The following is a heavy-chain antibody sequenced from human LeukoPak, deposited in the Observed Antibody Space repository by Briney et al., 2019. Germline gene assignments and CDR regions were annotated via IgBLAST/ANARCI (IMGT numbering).Heavy chain of an antibody. CDR2: INHSGST. J-gene: IGHJ6*03. CDR3: ARSATVRLQRTRYYYYMDV. V-gene: IGHV4-34*01. D-gene: IGHD4-17*01. CDR1: GGSFSGYY. Sequence: SETLSLTCAVYGGSFSGYYWSWIRQPPGKGLEWIGEINHSGSTNYNPSLKSRVTISVDTSKNQFSLKLSSVTAADTAVYYCARSATVRLQRTRYYYYMDVWGKGTTVTISS.